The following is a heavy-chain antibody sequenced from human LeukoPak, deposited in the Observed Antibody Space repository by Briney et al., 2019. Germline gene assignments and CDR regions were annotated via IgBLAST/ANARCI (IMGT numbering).Heavy chain of an antibody. V-gene: IGHV4-34*01. Sequence: RSSETLSLTCAVYGGSFNGYYWSWIRQPPGKGLEWIGEINHSGSTNYNPSLKSRVTISVDTSKNQFSLKLSSVTAADTAVYYCARGGYSGYDRLGYWGQGTLVTVSS. D-gene: IGHD5-12*01. CDR1: GGSFNGYY. J-gene: IGHJ4*02. CDR2: INHSGST. CDR3: ARGGYSGYDRLGY.